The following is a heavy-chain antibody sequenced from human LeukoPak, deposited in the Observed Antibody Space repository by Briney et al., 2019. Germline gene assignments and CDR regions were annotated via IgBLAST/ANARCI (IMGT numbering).Heavy chain of an antibody. CDR1: GGSFSGYY. Sequence: SETLSLTCAVCGGSFSGYYWSWIRQPPGKGLEWIGEINHSGSTNYNPSLKSRVTISVDTSKNQFSLKLSSVTAADTAVYYCARGPTSAAPQYNWFDPWGQGTLVTVSS. V-gene: IGHV4-34*01. CDR3: ARGPTSAAPQYNWFDP. J-gene: IGHJ5*02. D-gene: IGHD6-6*01. CDR2: INHSGST.